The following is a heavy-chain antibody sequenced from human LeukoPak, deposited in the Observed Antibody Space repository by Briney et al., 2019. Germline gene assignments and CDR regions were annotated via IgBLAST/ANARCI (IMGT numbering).Heavy chain of an antibody. J-gene: IGHJ4*02. CDR1: GYTFTCYG. V-gene: IGHV1-18*01. CDR3: ARAEQYQLLLH. D-gene: IGHD2-2*01. CDR2: ISAYNGNT. Sequence: ASVKVSCKASGYTFTCYGITWVRQAPGQGLEWMGWISAYNGNTNYAQKLQGRVTMTTDTSTSTAYLDLRSLRSDDTAVYYCARAEQYQLLLHWGQGTLVTVSS.